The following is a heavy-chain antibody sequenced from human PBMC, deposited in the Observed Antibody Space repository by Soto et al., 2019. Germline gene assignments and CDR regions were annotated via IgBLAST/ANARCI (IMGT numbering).Heavy chain of an antibody. V-gene: IGHV3-9*01. CDR2: ISWNSGSI. CDR1: GFTFDDYA. CDR3: AKDNFSAKSHYYYYYMDV. J-gene: IGHJ6*03. Sequence: GGSLRLSCAASGFTFDDYAMHWVRQAPGKGLEWVSGISWNSGSIGYADSVKGRFTISRDNAKNSLYLQMNSLRAEDTALYYCAKDNFSAKSHYYYYYMDVWGKGTTVTVSS.